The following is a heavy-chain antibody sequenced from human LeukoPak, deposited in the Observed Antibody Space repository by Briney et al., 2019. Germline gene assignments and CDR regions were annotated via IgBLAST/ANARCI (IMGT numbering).Heavy chain of an antibody. J-gene: IGHJ4*02. CDR1: GFTFSSYA. CDR2: IRGSGSRA. Sequence: AGGSLRLSCAASGFTFSSYAMSWVRQAPGKGLEWVSAIRGSGSRAYYADSVKGRFTISRDNSKNTLYLQMNSLRADDTAVYYCAKEEWFGELLSFDFWGQGTLVTVSS. D-gene: IGHD3-10*01. CDR3: AKEEWFGELLSFDF. V-gene: IGHV3-23*01.